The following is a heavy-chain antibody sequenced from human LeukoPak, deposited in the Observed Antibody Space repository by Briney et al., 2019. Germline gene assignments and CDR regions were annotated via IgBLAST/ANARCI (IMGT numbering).Heavy chain of an antibody. J-gene: IGHJ4*03. CDR1: GFTFTTYW. CDR3: LRGDRRDY. V-gene: IGHV3-21*06. CDR2: IDSSGGYM. Sequence: PGESLRLSCAASGFTFTTYWMTWVRQAPGKGLEWVSSIDSSGGYMFYADSVKGRFIISRDNAKDSLYLQMNSLRVEDTAVYYCLRGDRRDYWGQGTVVTVS.